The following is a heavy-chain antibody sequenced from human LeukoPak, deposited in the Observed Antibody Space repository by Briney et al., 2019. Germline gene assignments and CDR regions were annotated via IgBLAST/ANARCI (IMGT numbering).Heavy chain of an antibody. D-gene: IGHD2-15*01. CDR2: IKWNGGST. CDR1: GFTFDDYG. J-gene: IGHJ4*02. V-gene: IGHV3-20*04. Sequence: GGSLRLSCAASGFTFDDYGMSWVRQAPGKGLEWVSSIKWNGGSTGYADSVKGRFTISRDNAKNSLYLQMNSLRAEDTALYYCARDGGDCSGDSCYVDYWGQGTLVTVSS. CDR3: ARDGGDCSGDSCYVDY.